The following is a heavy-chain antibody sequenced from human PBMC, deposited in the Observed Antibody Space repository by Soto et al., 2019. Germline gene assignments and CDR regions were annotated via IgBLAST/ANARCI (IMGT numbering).Heavy chain of an antibody. D-gene: IGHD6-13*01. V-gene: IGHV3-7*01. J-gene: IGHJ5*02. CDR1: GFTFSSYW. CDR2: IKQDGSEK. CDR3: ARAPGYSSSWYERWFDP. Sequence: GGSLRLSCAASGFTFSSYWMSWVRQAPGKGLEWVANIKQDGSEKYYVDSVKGRFTISRDNAKNSLYLQMNSLRAEDTAVYYCARAPGYSSSWYERWFDPWGQGTLVTVSS.